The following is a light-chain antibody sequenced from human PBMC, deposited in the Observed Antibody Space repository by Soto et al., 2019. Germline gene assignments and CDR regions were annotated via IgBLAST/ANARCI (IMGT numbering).Light chain of an antibody. CDR3: QHRMNWPLT. CDR1: QTISSY. Sequence: IRLTQSAATLSLSPGERATLSCRASQTISSYLLWYQQKPGQAPRLLIYDASNRATGIPARFSGSGYETDFNLTISSLETEDFAVYYCQHRMNWPLTFGQGTRLEIK. J-gene: IGKJ5*01. V-gene: IGKV3-11*01. CDR2: DAS.